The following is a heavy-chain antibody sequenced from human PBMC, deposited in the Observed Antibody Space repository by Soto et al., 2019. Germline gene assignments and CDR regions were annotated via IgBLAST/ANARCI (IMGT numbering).Heavy chain of an antibody. J-gene: IGHJ4*02. CDR3: AREGRGKKAGYNGLVSLGY. V-gene: IGHV1-69*06. CDR2: IIPIFNST. D-gene: IGHD2-2*02. CDR1: GSRFSNYV. Sequence: QVQLVQSGAEVKTPGSSLKVSCKVSGSRFSNYVISWVRQPPGHGLEWLGRIIPIFNSTKYAQNFQGRVTITADKSTSTASLELSSLRSDDTAVYYCAREGRGKKAGYNGLVSLGYWGQGTLVTVSS.